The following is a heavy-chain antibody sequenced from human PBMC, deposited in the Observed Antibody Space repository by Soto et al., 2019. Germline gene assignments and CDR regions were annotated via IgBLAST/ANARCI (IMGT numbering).Heavy chain of an antibody. CDR1: GINFLTYA. CDR3: TKMGTSIWYMDYFDY. Sequence: DVQLLESGGGLVQPGGSLRFSCAAPGINFLTYAMAWVRQAPGKGLEWVSVISFSGITYYADSVKGRFTISRDISNSTLFLQMNSLRVEDTAVYYCTKMGTSIWYMDYFDYWGRGSLVIVSS. J-gene: IGHJ4*02. V-gene: IGHV3-23*01. D-gene: IGHD3-3*02. CDR2: ISFSGIT.